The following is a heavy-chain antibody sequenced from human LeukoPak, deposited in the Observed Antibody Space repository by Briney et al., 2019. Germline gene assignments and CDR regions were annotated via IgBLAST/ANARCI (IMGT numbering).Heavy chain of an antibody. CDR1: GFTFDDYA. CDR3: AKDIGYSYGYEDY. D-gene: IGHD5-18*01. J-gene: IGHJ4*02. Sequence: PGGSLRLSCAASGFTFDDYAMHWVRQAPGKGLEWVSLISGDGGSTYYADSVKGRYTISRDSSKNSLYLQMNCLRTEDTALYYCAKDIGYSYGYEDYWGQGTLVTVSS. CDR2: ISGDGGST. V-gene: IGHV3-43*02.